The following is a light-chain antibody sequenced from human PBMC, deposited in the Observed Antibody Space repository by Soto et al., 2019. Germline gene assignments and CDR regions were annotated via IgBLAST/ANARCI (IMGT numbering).Light chain of an antibody. Sequence: EIVMTQSPATLSVSPGERANLSCRASQSVATNLAWYQQKPGQAPSLIIRGASTRATGVPARFSGSGSGTEFTLTISGLQSEDYAVYYCQQYKDWYSFGQGTKLEIK. CDR1: QSVATN. CDR2: GAS. J-gene: IGKJ2*03. CDR3: QQYKDWYS. V-gene: IGKV3-15*01.